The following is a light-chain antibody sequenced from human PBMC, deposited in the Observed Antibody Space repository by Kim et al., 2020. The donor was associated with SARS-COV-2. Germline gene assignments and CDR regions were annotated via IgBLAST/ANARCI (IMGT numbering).Light chain of an antibody. J-gene: IGKJ4*01. CDR3: QQANSFTVS. V-gene: IGKV1-12*01. Sequence: DIQMTQSPSSVSASVGDRVTVTCRASQGIGSWLAWYQQKPGKAPNLLIYAASSVQSGVPSRFSGSGSGTHFTLTITCLQPEDFATYYCQQANSFTVSSGGGTKVEI. CDR1: QGIGSW. CDR2: AAS.